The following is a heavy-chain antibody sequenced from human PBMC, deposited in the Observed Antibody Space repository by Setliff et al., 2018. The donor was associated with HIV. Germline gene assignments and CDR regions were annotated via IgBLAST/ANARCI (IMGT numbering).Heavy chain of an antibody. J-gene: IGHJ4*02. D-gene: IGHD1-26*01. Sequence: LPETLSLTCAVYGGSFSGYHWNWIRQFPGKGLEWIGEINHTGNTQYNPSLKSRVTMSEETSRNQFSLKLKSVTAADTAIYFCARGKGGLVGPAEFDYWGPGTLVTVSS. CDR3: ARGKGGLVGPAEFDY. CDR2: INHTGNT. V-gene: IGHV4-34*01. CDR1: GGSFSGYH.